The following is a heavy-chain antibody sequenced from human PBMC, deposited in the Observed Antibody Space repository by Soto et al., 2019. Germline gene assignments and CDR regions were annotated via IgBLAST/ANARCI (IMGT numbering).Heavy chain of an antibody. Sequence: TLSLTCTVSGGSFGSSAYYWGWIRRAPGKGLEWIGSINSSGSTFSNPSLKSRVTLSVDTSKNQFSLKLTSVTAADTALYYCSRRAPEGFDPWGQGTLVTVSS. V-gene: IGHV4-39*01. CDR3: SRRAPEGFDP. CDR1: GGSFGSSAYY. J-gene: IGHJ5*02. CDR2: INSSGST.